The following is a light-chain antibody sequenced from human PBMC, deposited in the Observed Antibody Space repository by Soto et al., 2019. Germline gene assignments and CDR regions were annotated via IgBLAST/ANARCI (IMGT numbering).Light chain of an antibody. V-gene: IGLV1-40*01. CDR3: QSYANGLRASV. CDR1: SSNIGAGHV. J-gene: IGLJ2*01. Sequence: QSVLTQPPSVSGAPGQRVTISCTGSSSNIGAGHVVHWYQQFPGRAPNLLIYGSSNRPSGVPDRFSGSKSGTSASLAITGLQAEDEADYYCQSYANGLRASVYGGGTKLTVL. CDR2: GSS.